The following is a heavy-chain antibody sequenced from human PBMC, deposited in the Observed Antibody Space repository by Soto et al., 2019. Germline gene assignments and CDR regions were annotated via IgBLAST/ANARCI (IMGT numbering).Heavy chain of an antibody. Sequence: EVQLVESGGGLVQPGGSLRLSCAASGFAFSGYWMHWVRQVPGKGLVWVSRINGDGSSTRYADSVKGRFTISKDKAKNTLYMQMNSLRAEDTAVYYCVRTITGFAVDTWGQGTMVTVSS. D-gene: IGHD1-20*01. J-gene: IGHJ3*02. CDR3: VRTITGFAVDT. CDR1: GFAFSGYW. V-gene: IGHV3-74*01. CDR2: INGDGSST.